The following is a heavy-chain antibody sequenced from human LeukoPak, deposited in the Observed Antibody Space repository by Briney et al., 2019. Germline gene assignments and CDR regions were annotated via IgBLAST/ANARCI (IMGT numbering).Heavy chain of an antibody. J-gene: IGHJ4*02. D-gene: IGHD1-1*01. CDR3: ARAPNLAVDY. CDR2: IYSGGST. V-gene: IGHV3-53*01. CDR1: GFTVGSNY. Sequence: PGGSLRLSCAGSGFTVGSNYMSWVRQAPGKRLEWVSVIYSGGSTYYADSVKGRFTISRDNSKNTLYLQMNSLRAEDTAVYYCARAPNLAVDYWGQGTLVTVSS.